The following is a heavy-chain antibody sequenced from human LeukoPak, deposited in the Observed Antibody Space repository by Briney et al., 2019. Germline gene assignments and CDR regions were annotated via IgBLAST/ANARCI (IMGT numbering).Heavy chain of an antibody. CDR2: INHSGST. CDR3: ARVTRVGKGLDY. CDR1: GGSFSGYY. Sequence: KTSETLSLTCAVYGGSFSGYYWSWIRQPPGKGLEWIGEINHSGSTNYNPSLKSRVTISVDTSKNQFSLKLSSVTAADTAVYYCARVTRVGKGLDYWGQGTLVTVSS. J-gene: IGHJ4*02. V-gene: IGHV4-34*01. D-gene: IGHD3-10*02.